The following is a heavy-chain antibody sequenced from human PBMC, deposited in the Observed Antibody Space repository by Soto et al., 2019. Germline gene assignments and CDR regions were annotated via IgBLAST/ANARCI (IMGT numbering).Heavy chain of an antibody. J-gene: IGHJ4*02. CDR1: GFTFSSYS. CDR3: VSIRIQLPHPPFDY. Sequence: GGSLRLSCSASGFTFSSYSMNWVRQAPGKGLEWVSSISSSSSYIYYADSVKGRFTISRDNAKNSLYLQMNSLRAEDTAVYYCVSIRIQLPHPPFDYWGQGTLVTVSS. V-gene: IGHV3-21*01. D-gene: IGHD5-18*01. CDR2: ISSSSSYI.